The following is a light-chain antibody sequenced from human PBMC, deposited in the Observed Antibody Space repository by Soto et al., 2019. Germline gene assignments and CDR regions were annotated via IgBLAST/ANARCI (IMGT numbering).Light chain of an antibody. J-gene: IGKJ1*01. CDR2: GAS. V-gene: IGKV3-11*02. Sequence: EVVLTQSPATLSLSPGERATLSCRASQSIRNYLAWYRQKPGQAPRLLIFGASKRATGIPDRFSGSGSGRDFTLTISGLEPEDFAVYYCQQYHNWPAFGQGTKVDIK. CDR3: QQYHNWPA. CDR1: QSIRNY.